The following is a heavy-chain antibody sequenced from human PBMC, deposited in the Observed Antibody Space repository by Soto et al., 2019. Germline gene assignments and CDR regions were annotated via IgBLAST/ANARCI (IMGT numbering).Heavy chain of an antibody. J-gene: IGHJ4*01. D-gene: IGHD2-15*01. CDR1: GFAFSNAW. CDR3: TTDSQTTATVVRFDY. CDR2: IKSKGHGGTT. V-gene: IGHV3-15*07. Sequence: EVQLVESGGGLVRPGGSLRLSCAASGFAFSNAWINWVRQAPGKGLEWVGRIKSKGHGGTTDFAAPVRGRFAISRDDSRNMVYMHMNSLNTDDTAVYYCTTDSQTTATVVRFDYWGHGTLVTVSS.